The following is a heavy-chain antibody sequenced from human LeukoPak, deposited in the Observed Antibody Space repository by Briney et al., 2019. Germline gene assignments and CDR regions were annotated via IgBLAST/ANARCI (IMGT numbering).Heavy chain of an antibody. CDR1: GFTFSGYY. D-gene: IGHD2-15*01. CDR2: ISSSGSTI. Sequence: GGSLRLSCAASGFTFSGYYMSWIRQAPGQGLEWVSYISSSGSTIHYADSVKGRFTISRDNAKNSLYLQMNGLRAEDTAVYYCARERDCSGGSCSFLFDYWGQGTLVTVSS. J-gene: IGHJ4*02. V-gene: IGHV3-11*04. CDR3: ARERDCSGGSCSFLFDY.